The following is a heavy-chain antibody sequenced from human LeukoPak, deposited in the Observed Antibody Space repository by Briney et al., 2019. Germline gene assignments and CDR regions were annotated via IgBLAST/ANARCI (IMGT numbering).Heavy chain of an antibody. CDR1: GFTFTSYN. V-gene: IGHV3-21*01. J-gene: IGHJ4*02. CDR2: ISSSSTYI. CDR3: AKRIGVATYFDY. D-gene: IGHD6-19*01. Sequence: GGSLRLSCAASGFTFTSYNMNWVRQAPGKGLERGSSISSSSTYIYYADSVKGRFTISRDNAKNSLYLQMNSLRAEDTAVYYCAKRIGVATYFDYWGQGTLVTVSS.